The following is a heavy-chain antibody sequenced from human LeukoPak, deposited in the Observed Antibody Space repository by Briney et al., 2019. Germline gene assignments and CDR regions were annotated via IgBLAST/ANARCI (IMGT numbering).Heavy chain of an antibody. CDR1: GFTFSSYS. CDR3: ARENKWLPTSDAFDI. Sequence: GGSLRLSCAASGFTFSSYSMNWVRQAPGKGLEWVSYISSSSSTIYYADSVKGRFTISRDNAKNSLYLQMNSLRAEDTAEYYCARENKWLPTSDAFDIWGQGTMVTVSS. J-gene: IGHJ3*02. D-gene: IGHD3-22*01. V-gene: IGHV3-48*01. CDR2: ISSSSSTI.